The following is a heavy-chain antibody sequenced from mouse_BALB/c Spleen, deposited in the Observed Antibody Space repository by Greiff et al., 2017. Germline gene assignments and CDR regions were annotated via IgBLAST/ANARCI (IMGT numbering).Heavy chain of an antibody. CDR2: IDPFNGGT. V-gene: IGHV1S135*01. CDR1: GYSFTSYY. Sequence: VHVKQSGPELMKPGASVKISCKASGYSFTSYYMHWVKQSHGKSLEWIGYIDPFNGGTSYNQKFKGKATLTVDKSSSTAYMHLSSLTSEDSAVYYCARTDNYDEGAFDYWGQGTTLTVSS. J-gene: IGHJ2*01. CDR3: ARTDNYDEGAFDY. D-gene: IGHD2-12*01.